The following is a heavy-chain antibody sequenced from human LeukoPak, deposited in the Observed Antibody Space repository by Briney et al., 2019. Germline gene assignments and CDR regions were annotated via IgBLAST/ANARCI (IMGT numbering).Heavy chain of an antibody. Sequence: ASVKVSCKASGYTFTSYGISWVRQAPGQGLEWMGWSSAYNGNTNYAQKLQGRVTMTTDTSTSTAYMELRSLRSDDTAVYYCARDRHDPQYYDFWSGYYSAPYYFDYWGQGTQVTVSS. CDR3: ARDRHDPQYYDFWSGYYSAPYYFDY. V-gene: IGHV1-18*01. D-gene: IGHD3-3*01. J-gene: IGHJ4*02. CDR1: GYTFTSYG. CDR2: SSAYNGNT.